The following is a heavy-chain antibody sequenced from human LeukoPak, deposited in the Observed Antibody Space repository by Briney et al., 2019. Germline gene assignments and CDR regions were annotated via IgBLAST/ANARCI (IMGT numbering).Heavy chain of an antibody. D-gene: IGHD3-9*01. CDR1: GYSISSGYY. CDR2: INHSGST. J-gene: IGHJ4*02. V-gene: IGHV4-38-2*02. Sequence: PSETLSLTCTVSGYSISSGYYWGWIRQPPGKGLEWIGSINHSGSTNYNPSLKSRVTISVDTSKNQFSLKLSSVTAADTAVYYCARHYSLRYFDWLSHPVYFDYWGQGTLVTVSS. CDR3: ARHYSLRYFDWLSHPVYFDY.